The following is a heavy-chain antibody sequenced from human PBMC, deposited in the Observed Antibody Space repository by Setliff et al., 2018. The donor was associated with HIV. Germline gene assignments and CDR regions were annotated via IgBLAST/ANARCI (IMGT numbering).Heavy chain of an antibody. V-gene: IGHV4-39*07. J-gene: IGHJ4*02. Sequence: SETLSLTCTVSGGSISSSSYYWGWIRQPPGKGLEWIGSVYYSGRTYYNPSLKSRVTISVDTSKNQFSLKLSSVTAADTAVYYCATHSANIAAAGTVDYWGQGTLVTVSS. D-gene: IGHD6-13*01. CDR2: VYYSGRT. CDR3: ATHSANIAAAGTVDY. CDR1: GGSISSSSYY.